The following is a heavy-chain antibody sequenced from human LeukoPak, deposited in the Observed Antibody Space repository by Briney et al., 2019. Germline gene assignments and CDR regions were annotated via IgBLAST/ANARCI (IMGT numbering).Heavy chain of an antibody. Sequence: GASVKVSCKASGGTFSSYAISWVRQATGQGLEWMGWMNPNSGNTGYAQKFQGRVTMTRNTSISTAYMELSSLRSEDTAVYYCARGTNDTPGTDYWGQGTLVTVSS. V-gene: IGHV1-8*02. D-gene: IGHD1-1*01. CDR1: GGTFSSYA. CDR2: MNPNSGNT. J-gene: IGHJ4*02. CDR3: ARGTNDTPGTDY.